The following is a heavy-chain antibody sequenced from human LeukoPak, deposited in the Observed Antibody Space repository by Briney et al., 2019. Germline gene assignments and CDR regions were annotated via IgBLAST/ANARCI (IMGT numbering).Heavy chain of an antibody. J-gene: IGHJ4*02. CDR3: TYYYDSSGSHPTRNFDY. D-gene: IGHD3-22*01. Sequence: TTGGSLRLSCAASGLTLTNAWMSWVRQAPGKGLEWVGRIKSKTAGGTTDFAAPVKGRFTISRDDSKNTLHLEMNSLKTEDTAVYYCTYYYDSSGSHPTRNFDYWGQGTLVTVSS. V-gene: IGHV3-15*01. CDR1: GLTLTNAW. CDR2: IKSKTAGGTT.